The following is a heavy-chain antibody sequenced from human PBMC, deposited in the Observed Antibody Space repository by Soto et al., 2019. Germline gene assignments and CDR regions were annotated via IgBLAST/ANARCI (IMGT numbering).Heavy chain of an antibody. D-gene: IGHD3-3*01. CDR2: IIPILGIA. CDR1: GGTFSSYT. J-gene: IGHJ6*03. V-gene: IGHV1-69*02. Sequence: QVQLVQSGAEVKKPGSSVKVSCKASGGTFSSYTISWVRQAPGQGLEWMGRIIPILGIANYAQKFQGRVTITADKSTSTADMQLSSLRSEDTAVYYCARVSPNLPRPFRFVEGNYCYYMSVWGKGTTVTVSS. CDR3: ARVSPNLPRPFRFVEGNYCYYMSV.